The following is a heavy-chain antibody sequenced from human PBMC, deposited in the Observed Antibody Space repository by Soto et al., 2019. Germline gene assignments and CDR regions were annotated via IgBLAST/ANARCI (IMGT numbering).Heavy chain of an antibody. CDR1: GGSFSGYY. CDR3: ARAGAMVRGVILL. V-gene: IGHV4-34*01. J-gene: IGHJ4*02. Sequence: SETLSLTCAVYGGSFSGYYWSWIRQPPGKGLEWIGEINHSGSTNYNPSLKSRVTISVDTSKKQFSLKLSSVTAADTAVYYCARAGAMVRGVILLWGKGTLVTDPS. D-gene: IGHD3-10*01. CDR2: INHSGST.